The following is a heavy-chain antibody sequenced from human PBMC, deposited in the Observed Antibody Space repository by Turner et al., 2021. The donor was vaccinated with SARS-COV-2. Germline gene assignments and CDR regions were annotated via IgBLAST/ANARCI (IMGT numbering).Heavy chain of an antibody. D-gene: IGHD6-19*01. Sequence: QVQLVQSGAEVKKPGASVKVSCKVSGYTLTELSMHWMRQAPGKGLEWMGGCDPEDGETIYAQKFQGRVTMTDDTSTDTAYMQLSSLRSEDTAVYYCATGVAVAGTPSDYYYYYGMDVWGQGTRVTVSS. CDR2: CDPEDGET. J-gene: IGHJ6*02. CDR1: GYTLTELS. CDR3: ATGVAVAGTPSDYYYYYGMDV. V-gene: IGHV1-24*01.